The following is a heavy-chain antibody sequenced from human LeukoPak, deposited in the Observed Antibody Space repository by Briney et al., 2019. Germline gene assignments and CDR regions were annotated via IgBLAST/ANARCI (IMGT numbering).Heavy chain of an antibody. V-gene: IGHV3-48*03. CDR2: ISTGGRTI. J-gene: IGHJ4*02. Sequence: GGSLRLSCAASGFTFSDYEMNWVRRAPGKGLEWLSYISTGGRTIKYADSVKGRFTISRDNARSSLFLQMTNLRVEDTAVYFCARGATVTYYFDHWGQGALVAVSS. CDR3: ARGATVTYYFDH. CDR1: GFTFSDYE. D-gene: IGHD4-17*01.